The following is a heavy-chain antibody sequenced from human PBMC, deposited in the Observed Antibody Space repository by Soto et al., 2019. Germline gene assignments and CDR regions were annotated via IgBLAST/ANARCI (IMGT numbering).Heavy chain of an antibody. CDR1: GYTFTSYA. J-gene: IGHJ6*02. CDR3: ASGTTAGDYAYYYYYGMDV. CDR2: INAGNGNT. V-gene: IGHV1-3*01. Sequence: ASVKVSCKASGYTFTSYAMHWVRQAPGQRLEWMGWINAGNGNTKYSQKFQGRVTITRDTSASTAYMEPSSLRSEDTAVYYCASGTTAGDYAYYYYYGMDVWGQGTTVTVSS. D-gene: IGHD4-17*01.